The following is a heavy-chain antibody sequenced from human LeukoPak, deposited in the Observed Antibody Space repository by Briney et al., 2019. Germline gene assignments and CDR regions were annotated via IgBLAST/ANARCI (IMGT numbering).Heavy chain of an antibody. CDR3: ARVREIAAAASLGY. V-gene: IGHV1-2*02. J-gene: IGHJ4*02. CDR1: GYTFTGYY. CDR2: INPNSGGT. Sequence: ASVKVSCKASGYTFTGYYMHWVRQAPGQGLEWMGWINPNSGGTNYAQRFQGRATMTRDTSISTAYMELSRLRSDDTAVYYCARVREIAAAASLGYWGQGTLVTVSS. D-gene: IGHD6-13*01.